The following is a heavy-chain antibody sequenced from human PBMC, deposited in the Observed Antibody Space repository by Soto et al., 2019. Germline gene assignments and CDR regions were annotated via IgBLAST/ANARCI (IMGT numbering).Heavy chain of an antibody. CDR1: VFTGSSYD. V-gene: IGHV3-13*01. CDR2: IGTAGDT. Sequence: GSLRLACAASVFTGSSYDMHWVRQATGKGLEWVSAIGTAGDTYYPGSVKGRFTISRENAKNSLYLQMNSLRAGDTAVYYCARAESSSSKKYYYYGMDVWGQGTTVTVSS. J-gene: IGHJ6*02. CDR3: ARAESSSSKKYYYYGMDV. D-gene: IGHD2-2*01.